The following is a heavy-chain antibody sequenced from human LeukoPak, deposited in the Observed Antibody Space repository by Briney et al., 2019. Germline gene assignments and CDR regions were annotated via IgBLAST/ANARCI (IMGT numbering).Heavy chain of an antibody. CDR2: ISGSGGST. CDR3: AKGSEMYYYDSSGYYPDY. V-gene: IGHV3-23*01. Sequence: GGSLRLSCAASGFTFSSYAMSWVRQAPGKGLEWVSAISGSGGSTYYADSVKGRFTISRDNSKNTLYLQMNSLRAEDTAVYYCAKGSEMYYYDSSGYYPDYWGQGTLVTVSS. D-gene: IGHD3-22*01. CDR1: GFTFSSYA. J-gene: IGHJ4*02.